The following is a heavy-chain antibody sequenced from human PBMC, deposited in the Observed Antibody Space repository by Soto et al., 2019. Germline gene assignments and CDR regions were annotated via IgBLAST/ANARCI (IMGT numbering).Heavy chain of an antibody. CDR1: GFTFSSYA. D-gene: IGHD3-3*01. J-gene: IGHJ4*02. V-gene: IGHV3-23*01. CDR2: ISGSGGST. Sequence: QLGGSLRLSCAASGFTFSSYAMSWVRQAPGKGLEWVSAISGSGGSTYYADSVKGRFTISRDNSKNTLYLQMNSRRAEDTDLYYCAKGLQYSDFWSGYYVDYWGQITMVTVSS. CDR3: AKGLQYSDFWSGYYVDY.